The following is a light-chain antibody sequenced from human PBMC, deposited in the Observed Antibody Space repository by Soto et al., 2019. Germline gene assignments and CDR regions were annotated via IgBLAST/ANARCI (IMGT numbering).Light chain of an antibody. Sequence: DIQMTQSPSTLSASVGDRVTITCRASQSISSWLAWYQQKPGKAPKLLIYHASSLESGVPSRFSGSGSGTEFTLTISSLQPDDFAAYYCQQYKRYSTFGQGTKLEIK. CDR2: HAS. J-gene: IGKJ2*01. CDR1: QSISSW. V-gene: IGKV1-5*01. CDR3: QQYKRYST.